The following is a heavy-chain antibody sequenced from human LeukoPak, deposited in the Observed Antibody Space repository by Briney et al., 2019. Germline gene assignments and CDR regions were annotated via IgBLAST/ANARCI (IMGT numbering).Heavy chain of an antibody. CDR3: ARGEYQLLYGLFDP. J-gene: IGHJ5*02. CDR1: GGSISSGSYY. V-gene: IGHV4-61*02. CDR2: IYTSGST. D-gene: IGHD2-2*02. Sequence: SQTLSLTCTVSGGSISSGSYYWSWIRQPAGKGLEWIGRIYTSGSTNYNPSLKSRVTISVDTSKNQFSLKLSSVTAADTAVYYCARGEYQLLYGLFDPWGQGTLVTVSS.